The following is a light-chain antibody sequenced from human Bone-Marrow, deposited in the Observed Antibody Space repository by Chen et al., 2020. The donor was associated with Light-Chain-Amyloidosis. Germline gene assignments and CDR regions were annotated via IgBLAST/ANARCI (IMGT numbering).Light chain of an antibody. Sequence: DVVMTQSPLSLFVTLGQRAYNSCMSWQSLLYSNGNIYLSWYQQRPGQSPRSLIYETSKRDSGVPDRFSGGGSGTDFTLKISRVESADVGCYYCMQGTYWPPITFGQGTRLEIK. CDR1: QSLLYSNGNIY. V-gene: IGKV2-30*01. J-gene: IGKJ5*01. CDR3: MQGTYWPPIT. CDR2: ETS.